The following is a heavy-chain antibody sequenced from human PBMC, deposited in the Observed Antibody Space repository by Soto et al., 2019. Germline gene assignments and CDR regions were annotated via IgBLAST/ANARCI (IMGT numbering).Heavy chain of an antibody. CDR1: GVSLTTNGVG. Sequence: QITLRESGPPVLKSTETLTLTCTFSGVSLTTNGVGVGWIRQSPGRAPVWLAIIYWDDDKRYSPSLQNSLTITKDAPKKQVVLRLTYMDPVDTTTYYCVHRRRRTGRWSTGDFDYWGQGTPVTVFS. J-gene: IGHJ4*02. V-gene: IGHV2-5*02. CDR2: IYWDDDK. D-gene: IGHD6-13*01. CDR3: VHRRRRTGRWSTGDFDY.